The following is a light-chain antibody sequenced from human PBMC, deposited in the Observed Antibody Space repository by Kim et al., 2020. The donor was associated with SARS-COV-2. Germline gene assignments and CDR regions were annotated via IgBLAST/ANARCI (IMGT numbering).Light chain of an antibody. V-gene: IGKV1-5*03. CDR1: ENIGTW. CDR2: LAS. Sequence: SASVGDRVNIPCRASENIGTWLAWYQQKPGRAPSLLIYLASTLESGVPSRFSGTGSGTEFSLSITSLQPDDFATYYCQHYSRFPYTFGQGTKLEI. J-gene: IGKJ2*01. CDR3: QHYSRFPYT.